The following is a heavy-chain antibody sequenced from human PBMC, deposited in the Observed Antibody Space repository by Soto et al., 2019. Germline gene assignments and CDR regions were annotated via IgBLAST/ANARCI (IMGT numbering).Heavy chain of an antibody. V-gene: IGHV1-69*02. D-gene: IGHD6-19*01. CDR2: IIPILGIA. CDR3: AWAVGGELDG. Sequence: QVQLVQSGAEVKKPGSSVKVSCKASGGTFSRYTISWVRQAPGQGLEWMGRIIPILGIANYAQKFQGRVTITADKSTSTAYMELSSLRSEDTAVYYGAWAVGGELDGWGQGTTVTFSS. CDR1: GGTFSRYT. J-gene: IGHJ6*02.